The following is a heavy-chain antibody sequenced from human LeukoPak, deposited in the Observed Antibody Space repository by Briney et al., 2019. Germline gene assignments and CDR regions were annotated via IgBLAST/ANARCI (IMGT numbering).Heavy chain of an antibody. CDR2: INPSGGST. CDR3: ARDNYSSSPGAYYYYYYMDV. CDR1: GYTFTSYY. V-gene: IGHV1-46*01. D-gene: IGHD6-6*01. J-gene: IGHJ6*03. Sequence: ASVKVSCKASGYTFTSYYMHWVRQAPGQGLEWMGIINPSGGSTSYAQKFQGRVTMTRDMSTSTVYMELSSLRSEDTAVYYCARDNYSSSPGAYYYYYYMDVWGKGTTVTISS.